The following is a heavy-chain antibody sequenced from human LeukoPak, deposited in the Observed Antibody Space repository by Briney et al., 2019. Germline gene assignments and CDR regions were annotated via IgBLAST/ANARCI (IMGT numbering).Heavy chain of an antibody. J-gene: IGHJ5*02. D-gene: IGHD5-18*01. V-gene: IGHV4-59*12. CDR1: GGSISGYY. CDR2: IYYSGST. CDR3: AKGAGGFSYYNWFDP. Sequence: SETLSLTCTVSGGSISGYYWSWIRQPPGKGLEYLGYIYYSGSTNYKPSLKSRITISVDTSKNQFSLKLSSVTAADTAIYYCAKGAGGFSYYNWFDPWGQGTLVTVSS.